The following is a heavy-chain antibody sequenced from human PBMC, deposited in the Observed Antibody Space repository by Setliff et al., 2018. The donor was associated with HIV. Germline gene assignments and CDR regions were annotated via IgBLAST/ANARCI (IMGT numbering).Heavy chain of an antibody. Sequence: GGSLRLSCAASGFTFSNYAMHWVRQAPGKGLEWVALISYDGSNEYYADSVKGRFTISRDNSKNTLYLQMNSLRAEDTAVYYCARVESRPFDWGQGTLVTVSS. V-gene: IGHV3-30*04. CDR3: ARVESRPFD. CDR1: GFTFSNYA. D-gene: IGHD3-3*01. CDR2: ISYDGSNE. J-gene: IGHJ4*02.